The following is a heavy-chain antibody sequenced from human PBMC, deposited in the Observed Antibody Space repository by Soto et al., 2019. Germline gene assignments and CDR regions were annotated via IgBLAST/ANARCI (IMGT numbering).Heavy chain of an antibody. V-gene: IGHV1-2*04. D-gene: IGHD6-19*01. CDR1: GYTFTGYY. Sequence: ASVKVSCKASGYTFTGYYMHWVRQAPGQGLEWMGWINPNSGGTNYAQKFQGWVTMTRDTSISTAYMELSRLRSDDTAVYYCARGGIAVAGKNYYYGMDVWGQGTTVTVSS. CDR3: ARGGIAVAGKNYYYGMDV. J-gene: IGHJ6*02. CDR2: INPNSGGT.